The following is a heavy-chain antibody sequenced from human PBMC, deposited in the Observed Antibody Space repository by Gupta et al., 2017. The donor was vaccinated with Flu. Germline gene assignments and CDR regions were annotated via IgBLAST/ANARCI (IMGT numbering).Heavy chain of an antibody. V-gene: IGHV3-21*01. Sequence: EVQLVASGGGLVKPGGSLRPSCATSGFTFSSYTMKWIRQAPGKGLVWVSSISSSDTYIYYADAVKGRFTISRDNAKNSLYLQMNSLRAEDTAVYYCARDRAPYLAWGQGTLVTVSS. CDR1: GFTFSSYT. D-gene: IGHD3-10*01. J-gene: IGHJ5*02. CDR2: ISSSDTYI. CDR3: ARDRAPYLA.